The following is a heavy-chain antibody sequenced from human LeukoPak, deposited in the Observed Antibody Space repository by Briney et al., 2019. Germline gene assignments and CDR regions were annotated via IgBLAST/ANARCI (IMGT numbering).Heavy chain of an antibody. J-gene: IGHJ6*03. CDR3: ARLGGYDPNYYYYYMDV. Sequence: PSETLSLTCTVSGYSISSGYYWGWIRQPPGKGLEWIGSIYYSGSTYYNPSLKSRVTISVDTSKNQFSLKLSSVTAADTAEYYCARLGGYDPNYYYYYMDVWGKGTTVTVSS. CDR1: GYSISSGYY. V-gene: IGHV4-38-2*02. CDR2: IYYSGST. D-gene: IGHD5-12*01.